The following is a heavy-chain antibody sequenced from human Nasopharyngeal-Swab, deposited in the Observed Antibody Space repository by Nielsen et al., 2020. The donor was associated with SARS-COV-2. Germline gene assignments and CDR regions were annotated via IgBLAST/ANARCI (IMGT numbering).Heavy chain of an antibody. CDR2: IIPIFGTA. D-gene: IGHD5-18*01. CDR3: ARAEYSYGYVPFDY. V-gene: IGHV1-69*13. CDR1: GGTFSSYA. J-gene: IGHJ4*02. Sequence: SVTVSCKASGGTFSSYAISWLRQAPGQGLEWMGGIIPIFGTANYAQKFQGRVTITADESTSTAYMELSSLRSEDTAVYYCARAEYSYGYVPFDYWGQGTLVTVSS.